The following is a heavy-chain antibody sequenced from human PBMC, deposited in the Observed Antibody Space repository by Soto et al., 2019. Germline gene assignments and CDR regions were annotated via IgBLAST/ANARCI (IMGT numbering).Heavy chain of an antibody. Sequence: QITLKESGPTLVKPTQTLTLTCTFSGFSLSTSGVGVGWIRQPPGKALEWLALIYWNDDKRYSPSLKSRLTVTKDTSKNQVVLTVTNMDPVDTATYYCAPLLEWLQGGYFDYWGQGSLVTVSS. D-gene: IGHD5-12*01. V-gene: IGHV2-5*01. CDR2: IYWNDDK. CDR1: GFSLSTSGVG. CDR3: APLLEWLQGGYFDY. J-gene: IGHJ4*02.